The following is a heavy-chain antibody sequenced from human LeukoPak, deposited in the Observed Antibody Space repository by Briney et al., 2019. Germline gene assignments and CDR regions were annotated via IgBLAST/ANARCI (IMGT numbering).Heavy chain of an antibody. D-gene: IGHD3-10*01. CDR2: INHSGST. V-gene: IGHV4-34*01. CDR1: GGSFSGYY. Sequence: PSETLSLTCAVYGGSFSGYYWSWIRQPPGKGLEWIGEINHSGSTNYNPSLKSRVTISVDTSKNQFSLKLSSVTAADTAVYYCARDVDYYGSGSYYKGWGQGTLVTVSS. CDR3: ARDVDYYGSGSYYKG. J-gene: IGHJ4*02.